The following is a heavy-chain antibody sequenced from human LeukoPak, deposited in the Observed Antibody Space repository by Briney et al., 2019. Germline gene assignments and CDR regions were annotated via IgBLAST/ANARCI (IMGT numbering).Heavy chain of an antibody. V-gene: IGHV3-7*01. J-gene: IGHJ4*02. CDR3: GRDIVDGGDDY. CDR2: IKEDGSVK. D-gene: IGHD2-21*02. Sequence: RAGGSLRPSCVASGFTFTKHWMSWVRQAPGKGLEWVANIKEDGSVKNYVDSVKGRFTISRDNAKNSVSLQMNSLRAEDTGVYYCGRDIVDGGDDYWGQGTLVTVSS. CDR1: GFTFTKHW.